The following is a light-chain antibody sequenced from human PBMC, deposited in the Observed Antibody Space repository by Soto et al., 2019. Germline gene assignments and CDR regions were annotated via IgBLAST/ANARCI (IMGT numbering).Light chain of an antibody. Sequence: QAVVTQPPSASGTPGQRVTISCSGSSSNIGSNIENWYQQLPGTAPKLVIYTNNQRPSGVPDRFSGSKSGTSASLAISGLQSEDEADYYCAAWDDSLNGYVFGTGTKLTVL. CDR3: AAWDDSLNGYV. CDR2: TNN. V-gene: IGLV1-44*01. J-gene: IGLJ1*01. CDR1: SSNIGSNI.